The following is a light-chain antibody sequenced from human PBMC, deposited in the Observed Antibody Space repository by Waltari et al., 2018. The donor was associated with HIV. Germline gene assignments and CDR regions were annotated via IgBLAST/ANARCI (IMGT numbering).Light chain of an antibody. CDR1: SLRSYY. J-gene: IGLJ2*01. CDR2: GKN. V-gene: IGLV3-19*01. Sequence: SSELTQDPAVSVALGQTVRITCQGDSLRSYYASWYQQKPGQAPVLVIYGKNNRPPGIPDRFSGSSSGNTASLTITGAQAEDEADYYCNSRDNNDNHVVFGGGTKVTVL. CDR3: NSRDNNDNHVV.